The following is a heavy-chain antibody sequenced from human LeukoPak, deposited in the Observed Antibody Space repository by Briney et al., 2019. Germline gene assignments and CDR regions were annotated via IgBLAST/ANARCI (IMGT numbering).Heavy chain of an antibody. Sequence: SETLSLTCTVSGGSISSYYWSWIRQPPGKGLEWIGYIYYSGSTNYNPSLKSRVTISVDTSKNQFSLKLSSVTAADTAVYYCARDRSGWYVGVGYFDYWGQGTLVTVSS. CDR2: IYYSGST. V-gene: IGHV4-59*01. D-gene: IGHD6-19*01. CDR1: GGSISSYY. CDR3: ARDRSGWYVGVGYFDY. J-gene: IGHJ4*02.